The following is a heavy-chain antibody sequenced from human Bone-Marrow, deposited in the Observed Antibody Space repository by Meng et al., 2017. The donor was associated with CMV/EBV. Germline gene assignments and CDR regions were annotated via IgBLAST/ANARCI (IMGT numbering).Heavy chain of an antibody. CDR1: GYTFTSYD. CDR3: ARVARRFTIFYPY. V-gene: IGHV1-8*01. D-gene: IGHD3-9*01. CDR2: MNPNSGNT. Sequence: ASVKVSCKASGYTFTSYDINWVRQATGQGLEWMGWMNPNSGNTGYAQKFQGRVTMTRNTSISTAYMELSSLRSEDTAVYYRARVARRFTIFYPYWGQGTLVTVSS. J-gene: IGHJ4*02.